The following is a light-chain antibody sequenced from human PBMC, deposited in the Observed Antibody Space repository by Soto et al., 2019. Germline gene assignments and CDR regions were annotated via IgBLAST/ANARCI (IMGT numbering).Light chain of an antibody. Sequence: EIVLTQSPGSLSLSPGERATLSCRASQSVDSSFFAWYQQKPGQAPRLLIYGASNRPTGIPDRFSGRGSGTDFTLTITGLEPEDFALYYCQQYVSSVTFGQGTKVEIK. CDR2: GAS. CDR3: QQYVSSVT. V-gene: IGKV3-20*01. J-gene: IGKJ1*01. CDR1: QSVDSSF.